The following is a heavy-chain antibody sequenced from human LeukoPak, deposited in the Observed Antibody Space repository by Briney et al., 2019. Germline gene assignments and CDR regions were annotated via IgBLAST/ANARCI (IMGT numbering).Heavy chain of an antibody. CDR3: ARSRWLSDPYFDY. D-gene: IGHD3-22*01. CDR2: IYYSGST. CDR1: GGSISSSSYY. J-gene: IGHJ4*02. Sequence: PSETLSLTCTVSGGSISSSSYYWGWIRQPPGKGLEWIGSIYYSGSTYYNPSLKSRVTISLDTSKDQFSLKLSSVTAADTAVYYCARSRWLSDPYFDYWGQGTLVTVSS. V-gene: IGHV4-39*07.